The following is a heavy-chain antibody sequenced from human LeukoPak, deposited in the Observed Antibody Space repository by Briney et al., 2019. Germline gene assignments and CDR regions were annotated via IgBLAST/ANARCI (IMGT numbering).Heavy chain of an antibody. Sequence: SETLSLTCSVSAGSISSGSYFWGWIRQPPGKGLEWIGSIYYSGTTYYNPSLKSRVTMSVDTSTNQFSLELSSVTAADTAVYYCAREAPGHTTTYNSFDPWGQGILVTVYS. CDR3: AREAPGHTTTYNSFDP. J-gene: IGHJ5*02. CDR2: IYYSGTT. D-gene: IGHD4-11*01. CDR1: AGSISSGSYF. V-gene: IGHV4-39*07.